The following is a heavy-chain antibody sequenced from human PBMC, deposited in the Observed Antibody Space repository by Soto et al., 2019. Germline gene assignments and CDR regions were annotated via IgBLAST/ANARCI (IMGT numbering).Heavy chain of an antibody. CDR3: ARTYSSREDY. J-gene: IGHJ4*02. V-gene: IGHV2-70*04. CDR1: GFSLSTSGMR. CDR2: IDWDDDK. Sequence: SGPTLVNPPQTLTLTCTFSGFSLSTSGMRVSWIRQPPGKALEWLARIDWDDDKFYSTSLKTRLTISKDTSKNQVVLTMTNMDPVDTATYYCARTYSSREDYWGQGTLVTVSS. D-gene: IGHD6-13*01.